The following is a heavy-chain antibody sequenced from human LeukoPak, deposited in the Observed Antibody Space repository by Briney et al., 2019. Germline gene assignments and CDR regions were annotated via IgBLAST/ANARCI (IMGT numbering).Heavy chain of an antibody. Sequence: SQTLSLTCTVSGGSISSGDYYWGWIRQPPGKGLEWIGSIYYSGSTYYNPSLKSRVTISVDTSKNQFSLKLSSVTAADTAVYYCARPRIAVAGTHWFDPWGQGTLVTVSS. J-gene: IGHJ5*02. CDR2: IYYSGST. D-gene: IGHD6-19*01. CDR3: ARPRIAVAGTHWFDP. V-gene: IGHV4-39*01. CDR1: GGSISSGDYY.